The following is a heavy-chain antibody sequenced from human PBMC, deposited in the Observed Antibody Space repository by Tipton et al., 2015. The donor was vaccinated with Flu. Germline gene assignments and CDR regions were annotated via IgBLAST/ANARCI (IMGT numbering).Heavy chain of an antibody. V-gene: IGHV3-7*03. D-gene: IGHD3-22*01. CDR3: ASGTGGSGYYIV. Sequence: SLRLSCAASGFTFSSYWMSWVRQAPGKGLEWVANIKQDGSQIYYLDSVKGRFTISRDNSKNTLYLQMNSLRAEDTAVYYCASGTGGSGYYIVWGQGTLVTVSS. CDR2: IKQDGSQI. CDR1: GFTFSSYW. J-gene: IGHJ4*02.